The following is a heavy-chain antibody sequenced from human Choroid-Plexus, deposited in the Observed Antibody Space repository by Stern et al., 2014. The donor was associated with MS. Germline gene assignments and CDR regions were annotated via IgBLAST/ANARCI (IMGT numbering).Heavy chain of an antibody. CDR1: RFPFAAPP. D-gene: IGHD6-19*01. J-gene: IGHJ4*02. V-gene: IGHV3-9*01. CDR3: VKDVDSSIAVSFDY. Sequence: EVQLVESGGGLVQPGGSPSLPCAAPRFPFAAPPLPWARPSPPKGPEWVAGISWNSGAIAYSASVKGRFTISRDNAKNSLFLQMNSLRPEDTALYYCVKDVDSSIAVSFDYWGQGTQVTVSP. CDR2: ISWNSGAI.